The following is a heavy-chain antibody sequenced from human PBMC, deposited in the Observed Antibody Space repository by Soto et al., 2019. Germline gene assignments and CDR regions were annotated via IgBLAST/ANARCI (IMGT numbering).Heavy chain of an antibody. CDR3: ALLPRGITVFRVAPDY. D-gene: IGHD3-3*01. J-gene: IGHJ4*02. CDR1: GYTFTGYY. V-gene: IGHV1-2*02. CDR2: IYPNSGGT. Sequence: ASVKVSCKASGYTFTGYYMHWVRQAPGQGLEWMGWIYPNSGGTNYAQKFQGRVTMTRDTSISTTYMELSRLRSDDTAVYYCALLPRGITVFRVAPDYWHQLPLITVSS.